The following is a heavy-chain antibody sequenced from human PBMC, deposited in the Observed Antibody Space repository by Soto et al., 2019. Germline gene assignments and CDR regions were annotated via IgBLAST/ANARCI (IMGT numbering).Heavy chain of an antibody. J-gene: IGHJ4*02. CDR3: ARDSASRLVLDY. Sequence: GGSLRLSCAASGFTFSSYSMNWVRQAPGKGLEWVSSISSSSSYIYYADSVKGRFTISRDNAKNSLYLQMNSLRAEDTAVYYCARDSASRLVLDYWGQGTLVTVSS. V-gene: IGHV3-21*01. D-gene: IGHD6-19*01. CDR2: ISSSSSYI. CDR1: GFTFSSYS.